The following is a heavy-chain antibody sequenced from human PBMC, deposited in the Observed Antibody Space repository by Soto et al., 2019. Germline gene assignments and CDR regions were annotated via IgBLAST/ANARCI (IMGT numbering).Heavy chain of an antibody. D-gene: IGHD2-8*01. J-gene: IGHJ4*02. V-gene: IGHV3-74*01. Sequence: GGSLRLSCAASGFTFSIYWMHWVRQAPGKGLVWVSRINGDGSSTNYADSVKGRFTISRDNAKNTLYLQMNSLRVEDTGVYYCARDQRGVLAVFDSGGQGSLVTGSS. CDR2: INGDGSST. CDR3: ARDQRGVLAVFDS. CDR1: GFTFSIYW.